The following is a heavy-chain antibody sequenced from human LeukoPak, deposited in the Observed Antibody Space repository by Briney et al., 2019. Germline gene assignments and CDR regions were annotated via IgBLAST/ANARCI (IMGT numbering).Heavy chain of an antibody. CDR2: ITRRHGNT. J-gene: IGHJ4*02. V-gene: IGHV3-23*01. CDR1: GFTFNNYA. CDR3: AKVRIPGYCTNGVCYQPFDY. Sequence: GGSLRLSCAASGFTFNNYAMTWVRQAPGKGLEWVSTITRRHGNTYYADSVKGRFTISRDNSKNTLYMQMNSLRADDTAVYYCAKVRIPGYCTNGVCYQPFDYWGQGTLVTVSS. D-gene: IGHD2-8*01.